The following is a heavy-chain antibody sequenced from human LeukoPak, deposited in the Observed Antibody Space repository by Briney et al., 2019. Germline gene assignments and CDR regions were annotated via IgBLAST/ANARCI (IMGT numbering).Heavy chain of an antibody. CDR2: ISDSDDTT. CDR1: GVTFSDYG. V-gene: IGHV3-21*01. Sequence: KTGGSLRLSCAASGVTFSDYGMNWVRQSPGKGLEWVSAISDSDDTTDYADSVKGRFTISRDNAKNSLYLQMNSLRAEDTAVYYCARRSYCGGDCYGSDAFDIWGQGTMVTVSS. J-gene: IGHJ3*02. D-gene: IGHD2-21*02. CDR3: ARRSYCGGDCYGSDAFDI.